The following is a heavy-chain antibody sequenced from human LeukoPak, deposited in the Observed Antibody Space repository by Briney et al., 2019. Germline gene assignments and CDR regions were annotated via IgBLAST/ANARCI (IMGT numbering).Heavy chain of an antibody. CDR3: ARDPTQYLRYGYFDF. D-gene: IGHD2/OR15-2a*01. V-gene: IGHV3-21*06. Sequence: GGSLRLSCAASGFIFSNSAMNWVRQAPGKGLEWVSSINNVASHIYYADSVKGRFTISRDNAKNSVSLQMNNLRAEDTAVYYCARDPTQYLRYGYFDFWGQGILVTVSS. CDR1: GFIFSNSA. J-gene: IGHJ4*02. CDR2: INNVASHI.